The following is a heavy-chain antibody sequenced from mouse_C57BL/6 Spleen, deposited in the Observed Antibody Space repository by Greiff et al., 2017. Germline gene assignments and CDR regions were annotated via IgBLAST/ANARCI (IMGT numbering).Heavy chain of an antibody. V-gene: IGHV7-3*01. CDR1: GFTFTDYY. D-gene: IGHD1-1*01. CDR3: ARYDDYGRGYAMDY. J-gene: IGHJ4*01. Sequence: EVKLVESGGGLVQPGGSLSLSCAASGFTFTDYYMSWVRQPPGKALEWLGFIRNKANGYTSESSASVKGRFTISRDNSQSILYLQMNALRAEDSATYYCARYDDYGRGYAMDYWGQGTSVTVSS. CDR2: IRNKANGYTS.